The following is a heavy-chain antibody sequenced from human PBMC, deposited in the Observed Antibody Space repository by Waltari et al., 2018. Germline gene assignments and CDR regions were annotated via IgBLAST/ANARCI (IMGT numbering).Heavy chain of an antibody. CDR3: ARLDVDIVATTLNY. Sequence: EVQLVEPGGGLIQPGGSLRLSCAASGFTVSSNYMSWVRQAPGKGLEWVSVIYSGGSTYYADSVKGRFTISRDNSKNTLYLQMNSLRAEDTAVYYCARLDVDIVATTLNYWGQGTLVTVSS. CDR2: IYSGGST. V-gene: IGHV3-53*01. J-gene: IGHJ4*02. D-gene: IGHD5-12*01. CDR1: GFTVSSNY.